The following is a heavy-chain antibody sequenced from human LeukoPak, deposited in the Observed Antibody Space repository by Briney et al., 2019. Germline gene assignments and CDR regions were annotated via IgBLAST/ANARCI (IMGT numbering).Heavy chain of an antibody. J-gene: IGHJ5*02. CDR3: ARRGQMVRGVKGDWFDP. CDR1: GFTLSSYA. D-gene: IGHD3-10*01. Sequence: SGGSLRLSCAASGFTLSSYAMSWVRQAPGKGLEWVSAISGSGGSTYYADSVKGRFTISRDNSKNTLYLQMNSLRAEDTAVYYCARRGQMVRGVKGDWFDPWGQGTLVTVSS. CDR2: ISGSGGST. V-gene: IGHV3-23*01.